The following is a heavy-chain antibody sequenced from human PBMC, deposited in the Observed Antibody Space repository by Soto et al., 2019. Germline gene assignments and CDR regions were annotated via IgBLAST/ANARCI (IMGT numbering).Heavy chain of an antibody. Sequence: SESLSLTCPVAGDAISNYYWSWIRQTQGRGLEWIGCVHESGSTDYNPSLKGRGTISLHTYKSQFSLSLRSATAADTATYYCARGTRALITSFLAYWGQG. D-gene: IGHD3-3*01. CDR3: ARGTRALITSFLAY. CDR2: VHESGST. CDR1: GDAISNYY. J-gene: IGHJ4*02. V-gene: IGHV4-59*01.